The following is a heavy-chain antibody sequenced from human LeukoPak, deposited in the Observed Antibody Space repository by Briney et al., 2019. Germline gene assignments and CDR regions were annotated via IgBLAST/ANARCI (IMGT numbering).Heavy chain of an antibody. D-gene: IGHD2-2*01. CDR2: IKQDGSEK. CDR1: GFTFSSYW. Sequence: PGGSLRLSCAASGFTFSSYWMSWVRQAPGKGLEWVANIKQDGSEKYYVDSVKGRFTISRDNAKNSLYLQMNSLRAEDTAVYYCARLIVVVPAAIGERGGNWFDPWGQGTLVTVSS. CDR3: ARLIVVVPAAIGERGGNWFDP. J-gene: IGHJ5*02. V-gene: IGHV3-7*01.